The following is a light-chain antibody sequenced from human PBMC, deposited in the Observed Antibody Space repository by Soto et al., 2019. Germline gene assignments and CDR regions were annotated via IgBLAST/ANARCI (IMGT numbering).Light chain of an antibody. Sequence: QSVLPQPRSVSGSPGQSVTISCTGTSSDVGGYNYVSWYQQHPGKAPKLMIYDVSKRPSGVPDRFSGSKSGNTASLTISGIQAEDEADYYCCSYAGSYTWVFGGGTKLTVL. J-gene: IGLJ3*02. CDR1: SSDVGGYNY. V-gene: IGLV2-11*01. CDR2: DVS. CDR3: CSYAGSYTWV.